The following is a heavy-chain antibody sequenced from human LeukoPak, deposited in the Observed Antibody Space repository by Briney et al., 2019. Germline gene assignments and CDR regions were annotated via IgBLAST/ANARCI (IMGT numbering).Heavy chain of an antibody. CDR3: AKSLFSSATGTGRAFHI. V-gene: IGHV3-33*06. D-gene: IGHD2-2*01. Sequence: WVAVILSDGSKEFYTDSVKGRFTISRDNSKNTLYLQMNSLRADVIAVYYCAKSLFSSATGTGRAFHIWGQGTIVTVSS. J-gene: IGHJ3*02. CDR2: ILSDGSKE.